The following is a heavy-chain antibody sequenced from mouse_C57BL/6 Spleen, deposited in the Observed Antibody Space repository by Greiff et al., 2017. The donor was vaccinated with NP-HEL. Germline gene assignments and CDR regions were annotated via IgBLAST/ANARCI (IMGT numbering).Heavy chain of an antibody. V-gene: IGHV5-6*02. Sequence: EVKLVESGGDLVKPGGSLKLSCAASGFTFSSYGMSWVRQTPDKRLEWVATISSGGSYTYYPDSVKGRFTISRDNAKNTLYLQMSSLKSEDTAMYYCARHDGSNLFFDYWGQGTTLTVSS. CDR3: ARHDGSNLFFDY. CDR1: GFTFSSYG. CDR2: ISSGGSYT. D-gene: IGHD1-1*01. J-gene: IGHJ2*01.